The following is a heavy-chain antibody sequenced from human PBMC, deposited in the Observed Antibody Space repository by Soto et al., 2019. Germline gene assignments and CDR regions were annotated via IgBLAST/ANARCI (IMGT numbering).Heavy chain of an antibody. D-gene: IGHD3-9*01. Sequence: GGSLRLSCAASGFTFSSYGMHWVRQAPGKGLEWVAVISYDGSNKYYADSVKGRFTISRDNSKNTLYLQMNSLRAEDTAVYYCAHFDWFIDYWGQGPLVTVSS. J-gene: IGHJ4*02. CDR2: ISYDGSNK. CDR3: AHFDWFIDY. CDR1: GFTFSSYG. V-gene: IGHV3-30*03.